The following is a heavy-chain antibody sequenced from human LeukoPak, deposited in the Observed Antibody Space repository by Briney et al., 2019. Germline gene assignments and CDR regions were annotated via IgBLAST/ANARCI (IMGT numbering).Heavy chain of an antibody. CDR3: ARQDYDFWSGYNYWYFDL. CDR1: GYSFTSYW. J-gene: IGHJ2*01. V-gene: IGHV5-51*01. Sequence: GESLKISCKGSGYSFTSYWIGWVRQMPGKGLEWMGIIYPGDSDTRYSPSFQGQVTISADESISTAYLQWSSLKASDTAMYYCARQDYDFWSGYNYWYFDLWGRGTLVTVSS. D-gene: IGHD3-3*01. CDR2: IYPGDSDT.